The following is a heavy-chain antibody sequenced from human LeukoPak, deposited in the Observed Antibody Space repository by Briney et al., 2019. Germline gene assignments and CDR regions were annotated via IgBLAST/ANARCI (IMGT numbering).Heavy chain of an antibody. D-gene: IGHD2-2*01. Sequence: GGSLRLSCAASGFTFDDYTMHWVRQAPGKGLEWVSGISWNSGSIGYADSVKGRFTISRDNAKNSLYLQMNSLRAEDTALYYCAEDLSKEAYCSSTSCYVRYYYYGMDVWGQGTTVTVSS. V-gene: IGHV3-9*01. CDR1: GFTFDDYT. CDR3: AEDLSKEAYCSSTSCYVRYYYYGMDV. J-gene: IGHJ6*02. CDR2: ISWNSGSI.